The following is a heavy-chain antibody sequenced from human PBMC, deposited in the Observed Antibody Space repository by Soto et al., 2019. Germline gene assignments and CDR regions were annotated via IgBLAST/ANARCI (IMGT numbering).Heavy chain of an antibody. CDR1: GFTFSSYD. D-gene: IGHD6-19*01. CDR3: ARAGSGGFYYCYYGMDV. Sequence: GSLSLSSAASGFTFSSYDMHWVRQATGKGLEWVSAIGTAGDTYYPGSVKGRFTISRENAKNSLYLQMNSLRAGDTAVYYCARAGSGGFYYCYYGMDVWGQGTTVTGAS. J-gene: IGHJ6*02. V-gene: IGHV3-13*01. CDR2: IGTAGDT.